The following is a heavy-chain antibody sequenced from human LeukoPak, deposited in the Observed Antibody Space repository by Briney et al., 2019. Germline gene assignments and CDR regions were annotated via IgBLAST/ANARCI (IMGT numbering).Heavy chain of an antibody. D-gene: IGHD3-10*01. CDR2: ISSSSSYI. CDR3: ARDQSPKRGAYYYYMDV. V-gene: IGHV3-21*01. CDR1: GFTFSSYS. Sequence: GGSRRLSCAASGFTFSSYSMNWVRQAPGKGLEWVSSISSSSSYIYYADSVKGRFTISRDNAKNSLYLQMNSLRAGDTAVYYCARDQSPKRGAYYYYMDVWGKGTTVTVSS. J-gene: IGHJ6*03.